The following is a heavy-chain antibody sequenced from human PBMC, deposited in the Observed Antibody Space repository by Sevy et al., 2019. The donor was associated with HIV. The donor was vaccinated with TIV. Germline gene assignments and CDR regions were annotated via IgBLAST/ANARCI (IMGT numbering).Heavy chain of an antibody. D-gene: IGHD4-17*01. J-gene: IGHJ4*02. Sequence: SETLSLTCTVSGGSISSYYWSWIRQPPGKGLEWIGSIYYSGSTYYNPSLKSRVTISVDTSKNQFSLKLSSVTAADTAVYYCARHSSMTTVTMNYWGQGTLVTVSS. CDR2: IYYSGST. V-gene: IGHV4-59*05. CDR3: ARHSSMTTVTMNY. CDR1: GGSISSYY.